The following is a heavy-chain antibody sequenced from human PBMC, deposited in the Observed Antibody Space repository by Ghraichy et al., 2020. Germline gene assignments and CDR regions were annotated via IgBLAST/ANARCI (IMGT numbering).Heavy chain of an antibody. CDR3: AKDGYYGSGSWDAFDI. V-gene: IGHV3-23*01. D-gene: IGHD3-10*01. Sequence: LSLTCAASGFTFSSYAMSWVRQAPGKGLEWVSAISGSGGSTYYADSVKGRFTISRDNSKNTLYLQMNSLRAEDTAVYYCAKDGYYGSGSWDAFDIWGQGTMVTVSS. CDR1: GFTFSSYA. J-gene: IGHJ3*02. CDR2: ISGSGGST.